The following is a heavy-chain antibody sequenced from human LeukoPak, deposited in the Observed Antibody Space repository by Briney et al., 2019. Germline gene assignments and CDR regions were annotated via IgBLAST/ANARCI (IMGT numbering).Heavy chain of an antibody. CDR3: ARGVVPAAIGDYYMDV. V-gene: IGHV4-31*03. D-gene: IGHD2-2*01. Sequence: SQTLSLTCTVSGGSISSGGYYWSWIRQHPGKGLEWIGYIYYSGSTYYNPSLKSRVTISVDTSKNQFSLELSSVTAADTAVYYCARGVVPAAIGDYYMDVWGKGTTVTVSS. CDR1: GGSISSGGYY. CDR2: IYYSGST. J-gene: IGHJ6*03.